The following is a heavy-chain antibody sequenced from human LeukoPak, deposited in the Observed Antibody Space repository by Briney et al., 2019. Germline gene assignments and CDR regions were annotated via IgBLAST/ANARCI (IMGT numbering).Heavy chain of an antibody. Sequence: PSETLSLTCTVSGGSISSYYWSWIRQPPGKGLEWIAYISDIGSINYNPSLKSRVTISLDTSKNQFSLKLSSVTAADTAVYYCARRFYDSSGYYYTYWYFDLWGRGTLVTVSS. V-gene: IGHV4-59*08. J-gene: IGHJ2*01. CDR3: ARRFYDSSGYYYTYWYFDL. D-gene: IGHD3-22*01. CDR2: ISDIGSI. CDR1: GGSISSYY.